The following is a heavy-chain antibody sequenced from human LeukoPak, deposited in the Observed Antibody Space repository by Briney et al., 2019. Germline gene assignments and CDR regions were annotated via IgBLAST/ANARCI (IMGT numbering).Heavy chain of an antibody. V-gene: IGHV3-48*03. J-gene: IGHJ6*02. CDR2: ISSSGSTI. Sequence: GGSLRLSCAASGFTFSSYEMNWVRQAPGKGLEWVSYISSSGSTIYYADSVKGRFTISRDNAKNSLYLQMNSLRAEDTAVYYCARNKNSYGYDYYYGMDVWGQGTTVTVSS. D-gene: IGHD5-18*01. CDR3: ARNKNSYGYDYYYGMDV. CDR1: GFTFSSYE.